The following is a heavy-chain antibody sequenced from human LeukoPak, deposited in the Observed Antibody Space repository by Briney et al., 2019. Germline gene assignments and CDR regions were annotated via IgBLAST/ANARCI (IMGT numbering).Heavy chain of an antibody. CDR3: ARERTTIVSGTTIGAY. CDR1: GFTFDDYG. V-gene: IGHV3-20*04. Sequence: GGSLRLSCAASGFTFDDYGMSWVRQAPGKGLEWVSGINWNGVSTGYVDSVKGRFTISRDNAKNSLFLQMNSLTADDTAVYYCARERTTIVSGTTIGAYWGQGTLVTVSS. J-gene: IGHJ4*02. D-gene: IGHD2/OR15-2a*01. CDR2: INWNGVST.